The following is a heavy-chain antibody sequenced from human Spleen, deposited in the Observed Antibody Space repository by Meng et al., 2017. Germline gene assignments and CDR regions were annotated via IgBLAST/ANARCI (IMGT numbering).Heavy chain of an antibody. D-gene: IGHD2-2*01. J-gene: IGHJ5*02. Sequence: VPCQDSGPGLLKPSGTLFLTGAGSGGSISSSNWWSWVRQPPGKGLEWIGEIYHSGSTNYNPSLKSRVTISVDKSKNQFSLKLSSVTAADTAVYYCARWVSRGTSWFDPWGQGTLVTVSS. CDR1: GGSISSSNW. CDR2: IYHSGST. CDR3: ARWVSRGTSWFDP. V-gene: IGHV4-4*02.